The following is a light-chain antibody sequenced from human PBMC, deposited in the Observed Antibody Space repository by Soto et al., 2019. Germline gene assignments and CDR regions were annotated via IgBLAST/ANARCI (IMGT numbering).Light chain of an antibody. CDR2: SND. CDR1: KSNIGIYS. Sequence: QSVLTQPPSASGTPGQRVTISCSGGKSNIGIYSVNWFQQFPGAAPKLLIFSNDHRPSGVPDRFSGSKSVTSASLAISGLQTEHEDDYYCASLDDSLNGWVFGGGTKLTVL. CDR3: ASLDDSLNGWV. V-gene: IGLV1-44*01. J-gene: IGLJ3*02.